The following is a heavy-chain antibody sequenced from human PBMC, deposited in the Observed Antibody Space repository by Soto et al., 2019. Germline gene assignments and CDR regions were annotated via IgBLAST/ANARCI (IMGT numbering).Heavy chain of an antibody. V-gene: IGHV4-59*01. J-gene: IGHJ4*02. CDR2: IYYSGST. CDR3: ARGDFVVVGAATDYYFDY. D-gene: IGHD2-15*01. CDR1: GGSISSYY. Sequence: SETLSLTCTVSGGSISSYYWSWIRQPPGKGLEWIGHIYYSGSTNYNPSLKSRFTISIDTSKNQFYLKLSSVTAADTAVYYCARGDFVVVGAATDYYFDYWGQGTLVTVSS.